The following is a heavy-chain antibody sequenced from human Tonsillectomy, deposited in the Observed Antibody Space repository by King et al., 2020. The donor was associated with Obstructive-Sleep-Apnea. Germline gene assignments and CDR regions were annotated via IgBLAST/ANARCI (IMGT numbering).Heavy chain of an antibody. CDR3: ARARGVVVAGSNGMDV. D-gene: IGHD2-2*01. CDR2: IYYTGST. J-gene: IGHJ6*02. Sequence: QLQESGPGLVKPSETLSLTCTVSGGSTSSDFWIWIRQPPGKGPECIAYIYYTGSTNYNPSLKSRVTISVDTSKNQFSLKLRSVTAADTAVYYCARARGVVVAGSNGMDVWGRGTTVTVSS. V-gene: IGHV4-59*01. CDR1: GGSTSSDF.